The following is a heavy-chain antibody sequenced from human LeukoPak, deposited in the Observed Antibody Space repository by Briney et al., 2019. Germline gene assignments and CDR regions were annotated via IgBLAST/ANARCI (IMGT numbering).Heavy chain of an antibody. CDR3: ARQTGSGLFILP. J-gene: IGHJ4*02. Sequence: SGTLSLTCTVSGGSISSDNYYWGWICQPPGRGLEWIGSIYYSGTTYYNPSLKSRVTISVDTSKNQFSLKLSSVTAADTAVYYCARQTGSGLFILPGGQGTLVTVSS. D-gene: IGHD3/OR15-3a*01. CDR2: IYYSGTT. V-gene: IGHV4-39*01. CDR1: GGSISSDNYY.